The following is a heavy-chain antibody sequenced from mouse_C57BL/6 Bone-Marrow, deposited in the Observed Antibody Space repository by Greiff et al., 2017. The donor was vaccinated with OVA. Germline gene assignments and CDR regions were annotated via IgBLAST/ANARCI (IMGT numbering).Heavy chain of an antibody. Sequence: VQLQQSGAELVKPGASVKIPCKASGYTFTDYNMDWVKQSHGKSLEWIGDINPNNGGTIYNQKFKGKATLTVDKSSSTAYMELRSLTSEDTAVYYCAREDYAWFAYWGQGTLVTVSA. V-gene: IGHV1-18*01. CDR1: GYTFTDYN. CDR2: INPNNGGT. D-gene: IGHD2-4*01. J-gene: IGHJ3*01. CDR3: AREDYAWFAY.